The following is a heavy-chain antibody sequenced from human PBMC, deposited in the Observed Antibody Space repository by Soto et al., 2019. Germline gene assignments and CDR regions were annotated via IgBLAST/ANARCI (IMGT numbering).Heavy chain of an antibody. J-gene: IGHJ4*02. Sequence: ASVKVSCKASGYTFTGYYMHWVRQAPGQGLEWMGWINPNSGGTNYAQKFQGRVTMTRDTSISTAYMELSRLRSDDTAVYYCARVTNWNSPTYSYWGRGTLVTVSS. D-gene: IGHD1-7*01. V-gene: IGHV1-2*02. CDR3: ARVTNWNSPTYSY. CDR2: INPNSGGT. CDR1: GYTFTGYY.